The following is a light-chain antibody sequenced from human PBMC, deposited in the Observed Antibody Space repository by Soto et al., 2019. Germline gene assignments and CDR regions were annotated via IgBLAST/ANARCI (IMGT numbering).Light chain of an antibody. J-gene: IGKJ1*01. CDR2: GAS. Sequence: DIMMAPSPGTLSVYPVEIATFSCSASQSVSSNLAWYQQKPGQAPRLLIYGASTRATGIPARFSGSGSGTEFTLTISSLQSEDYAVYYCHQYNNWPPWTFGQGTKVDIK. V-gene: IGKV3-15*01. CDR1: QSVSSN. CDR3: HQYNNWPPWT.